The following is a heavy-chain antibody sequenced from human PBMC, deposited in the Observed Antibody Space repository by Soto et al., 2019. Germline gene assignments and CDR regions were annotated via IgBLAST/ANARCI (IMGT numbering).Heavy chain of an antibody. D-gene: IGHD2-15*01. CDR2: INPNSGGT. CDR3: ARAIGYCSGGSCPHTYYYMDV. Sequence: GASVTVSCKASGYTFTGYYMHWVRQAPGQGLEWMGWINPNSGGTNYAQKFQGWVTMTRDTSISTAYMELSRLTSDDTAVYYCARAIGYCSGGSCPHTYYYMDVWGQGTTVTVSS. J-gene: IGHJ6*02. CDR1: GYTFTGYY. V-gene: IGHV1-2*04.